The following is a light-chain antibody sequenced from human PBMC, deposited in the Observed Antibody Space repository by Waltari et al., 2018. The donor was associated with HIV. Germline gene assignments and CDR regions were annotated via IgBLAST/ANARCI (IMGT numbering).Light chain of an antibody. J-gene: IGKJ2*01. CDR2: GAS. Sequence: DIVMTQSPDSLPVSLGARATINCTYSQSVLYSSNNKNYLAWYQQKPGQPPKVLVYGASTRDIGVPDRFSGSGSGTDFTLTISSLQAEDVAVYYCQQYDNTPYTFGQGTKLEIK. CDR3: QQYDNTPYT. CDR1: QSVLYSSNNKNY. V-gene: IGKV4-1*01.